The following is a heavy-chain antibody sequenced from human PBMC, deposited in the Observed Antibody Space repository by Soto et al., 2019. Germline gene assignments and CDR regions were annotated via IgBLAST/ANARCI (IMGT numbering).Heavy chain of an antibody. Sequence: ESGGGVVQPGRSLRLSCAASGFTFSSYGMHWVRQAPGKGLEWVAVIWYDGSNKYYADSVKGRFTISRDNSKNTLYLQMNSLRAEDTAVYYCARGESYYYDSSGYPEFDYWGQGTLVTVSS. CDR2: IWYDGSNK. D-gene: IGHD3-22*01. V-gene: IGHV3-33*01. J-gene: IGHJ4*02. CDR1: GFTFSSYG. CDR3: ARGESYYYDSSGYPEFDY.